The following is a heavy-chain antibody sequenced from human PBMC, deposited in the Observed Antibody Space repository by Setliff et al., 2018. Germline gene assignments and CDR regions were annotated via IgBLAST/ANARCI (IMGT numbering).Heavy chain of an antibody. CDR1: GYTLTELS. Sequence: ASVKVSCKVSGYTLTELSMHWVRQAPGKGLEWMGGFDPEDGEAIYAQKFQGRVTMTEDTSTDTAYMELSSLRSEDTAVYYCATDKMAVAGTWFDPWGQGTLVTVSS. D-gene: IGHD6-19*01. CDR3: ATDKMAVAGTWFDP. CDR2: FDPEDGEA. V-gene: IGHV1-24*01. J-gene: IGHJ5*02.